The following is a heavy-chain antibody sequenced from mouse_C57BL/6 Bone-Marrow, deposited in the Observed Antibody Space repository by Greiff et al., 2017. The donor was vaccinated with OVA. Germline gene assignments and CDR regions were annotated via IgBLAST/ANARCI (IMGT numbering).Heavy chain of an antibody. V-gene: IGHV1-81*01. D-gene: IGHD1-1*01. CDR2: IYPRSGNT. CDR1: GYTFTSYG. CDR3: ARPPFYYFGSSWFAY. J-gene: IGHJ3*01. Sequence: QVQLQQSGAELARPGASVKLSCKASGYTFTSYGISWVKQRTGQGLEWIGEIYPRSGNTYYNEKFKGKATLTADKSSSTAYMELRSLTSEDSAVYFCARPPFYYFGSSWFAYWGQGTLVTVSA.